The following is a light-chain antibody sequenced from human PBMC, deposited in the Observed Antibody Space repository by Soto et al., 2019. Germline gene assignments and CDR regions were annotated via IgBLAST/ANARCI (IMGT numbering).Light chain of an antibody. CDR2: EAS. Sequence: DIRMTQSPSTLSASVGDRVTITCRASRSISTWLAWYQQKPGKAPKLLIYEASSLESGVSSRFSGSGSGTEFTLTITSLQPDDFATYYCQQYDSYRTFGPGTKVEI. J-gene: IGKJ1*01. CDR1: RSISTW. CDR3: QQYDSYRT. V-gene: IGKV1-5*03.